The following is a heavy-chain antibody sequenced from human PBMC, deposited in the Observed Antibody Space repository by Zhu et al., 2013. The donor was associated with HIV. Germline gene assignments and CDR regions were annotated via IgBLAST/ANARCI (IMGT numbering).Heavy chain of an antibody. CDR1: GGTFSSYA. V-gene: IGHV1-69*01. Sequence: VQLVQSGAEVKKPGSSVKVSCKASGGTFSSYAISWVRQAPGQGLEWMGGIIPIFGTANYAQKFQGRVTITADESTSTAYMELSSLRSGDTAVYYCARDRPGGPFDSGSYYRYFDYWGQGTLVTVSS. D-gene: IGHD1-26*01. CDR2: IIPIFGTA. CDR3: ARDRPGGPFDSGSYYRYFDY. J-gene: IGHJ4*02.